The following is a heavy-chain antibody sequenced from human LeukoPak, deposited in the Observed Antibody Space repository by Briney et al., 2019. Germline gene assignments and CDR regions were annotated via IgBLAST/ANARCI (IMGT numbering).Heavy chain of an antibody. V-gene: IGHV3-23*01. CDR3: ARGSGSYWAPDY. D-gene: IGHD1-26*01. CDR2: ISGSGVST. CDR1: GLTFSSYA. J-gene: IGHJ4*02. Sequence: SGGSLRLSCAASGLTFSSYAMSWVRQAPGKGLEWVSSISGSGVSTYYADSVKGRFTISRDKSKNTLYLQMNSLRAEDTAVYYCARGSGSYWAPDYWGQGTLVTVSS.